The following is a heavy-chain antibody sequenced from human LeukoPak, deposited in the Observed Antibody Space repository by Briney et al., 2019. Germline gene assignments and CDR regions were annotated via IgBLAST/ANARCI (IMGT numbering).Heavy chain of an antibody. CDR1: GFTFSDYY. J-gene: IGHJ3*02. V-gene: IGHV3-11*04. D-gene: IGHD3-10*01. CDR2: ISSSGGTK. CDR3: ARDFGSGSYPDAFDI. Sequence: GGSLRLSCAASGFTFSDYYMSWIRQAPGKGLEWVSYISSSGGTKYYADSVKGRFAISRDNAKNSLYLQMNSLRAEDMAVYHCARDFGSGSYPDAFDIWGQGTMVTVSS.